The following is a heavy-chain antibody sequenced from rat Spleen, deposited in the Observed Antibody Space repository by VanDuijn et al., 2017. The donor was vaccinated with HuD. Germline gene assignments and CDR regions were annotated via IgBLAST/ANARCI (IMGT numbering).Heavy chain of an antibody. CDR3: ARRYSSYIYPFAY. Sequence: EVQLVESGGGLVQPGRSLKLSCAASGFTFSDYYMAWVRQAPKKGLEWVASISYEGSSTYYRDSVKGRFTISRDNAKSTLYLQMDSLRSEDTPTYDCARRYSSYIYPFAYWGQGTLVTVSS. V-gene: IGHV5-7*01. D-gene: IGHD1-2*01. J-gene: IGHJ3*01. CDR2: ISYEGSST. CDR1: GFTFSDYY.